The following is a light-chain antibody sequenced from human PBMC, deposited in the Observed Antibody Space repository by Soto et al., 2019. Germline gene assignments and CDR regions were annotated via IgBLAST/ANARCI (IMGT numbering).Light chain of an antibody. CDR1: QDVGRW. Sequence: DIQMTQSPSSLSASVGDTVTITCRSSQDVGRWLSWYQQKPGKAPKILIFATSSLQSGVPSRFSGSGSGTDFTLTISSLQSEDFATYYCQQARSIPVTFGQGTRLEIK. J-gene: IGKJ5*01. CDR3: QQARSIPVT. CDR2: ATS. V-gene: IGKV1D-12*01.